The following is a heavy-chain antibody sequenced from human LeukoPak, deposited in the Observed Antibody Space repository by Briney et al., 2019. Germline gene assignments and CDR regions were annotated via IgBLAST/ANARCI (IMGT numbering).Heavy chain of an antibody. CDR3: AGSWYSSSWYAWYFQH. J-gene: IGHJ1*01. CDR1: GFTVSSNY. CDR2: IYSGGST. V-gene: IGHV3-66*01. Sequence: GGSLRLSCAASGFTVSSNYMSWVRQAPGKGLEWVSVIYSGGSTYYADSVKGRFTISRDNSKNTLYLQMNSLRAEDTAVYYCAGSWYSSSWYAWYFQHWGQGTLVTVSS. D-gene: IGHD6-13*01.